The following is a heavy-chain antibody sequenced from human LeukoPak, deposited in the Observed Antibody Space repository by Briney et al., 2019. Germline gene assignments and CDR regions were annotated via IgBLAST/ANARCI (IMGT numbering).Heavy chain of an antibody. CDR1: GDSFTSVTDY. V-gene: IGHV4-39*07. J-gene: IGHJ4*02. CDR3: AGERGEEYSSGWYKTNFFYN. CDR2: ADYSGGT. D-gene: IGHD6-19*01. Sequence: SETLSLTCTVSGDSFTSVTDYWAWIRQPPGKGLEWIATADYSGGTYNPSLESRVAISADMSKNQISLQLTSVTGADTAVYYCAGERGEEYSSGWYKTNFFYNWGQGIRVTVSS.